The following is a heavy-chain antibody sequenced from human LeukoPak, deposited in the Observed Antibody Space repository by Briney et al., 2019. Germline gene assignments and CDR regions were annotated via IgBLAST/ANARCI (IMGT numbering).Heavy chain of an antibody. Sequence: ASVKVSCKASGYTFTSYAMNWVRQAPGQGLEWMGWINTNTGNPTYAQGFTGRFVFSLDISVSTAYLQISSLKAEDTAVYYCARERYYDILTGYPPPPNWFDPWGQGTLVTVSS. CDR2: INTNTGNP. V-gene: IGHV7-4-1*02. D-gene: IGHD3-9*01. CDR1: GYTFTSYA. J-gene: IGHJ5*02. CDR3: ARERYYDILTGYPPPPNWFDP.